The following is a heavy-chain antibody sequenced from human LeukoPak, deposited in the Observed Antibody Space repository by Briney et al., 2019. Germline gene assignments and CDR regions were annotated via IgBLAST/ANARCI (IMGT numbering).Heavy chain of an antibody. V-gene: IGHV3-66*01. Sequence: GGSLRLSCAASGFTVTSNSMSWVRQAPGKGLEWVSLIYSGGSSYLADSVKGRFTISRDNSKNTLYLQMNSLRAEDTAVYYCARNLFYEGFVSGDYWGQGTLVTVSS. D-gene: IGHD3-3*01. CDR2: IYSGGSS. J-gene: IGHJ4*02. CDR3: ARNLFYEGFVSGDY. CDR1: GFTVTSNS.